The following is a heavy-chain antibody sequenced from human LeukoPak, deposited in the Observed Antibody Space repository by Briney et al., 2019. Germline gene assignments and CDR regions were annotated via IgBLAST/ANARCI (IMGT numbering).Heavy chain of an antibody. J-gene: IGHJ4*02. CDR3: AKDLSWHSSSDYDFDY. CDR2: ISDSGGNT. Sequence: GGSLRLSCAASGFTFNSYAMSWVRQAPWERLQWVSGISDSGGNTYYADSVRGRFTISRDNSKNTLYLQMNSLRAEDTAVYYCAKDLSWHSSSDYDFDYWGQGTLVTVSS. CDR1: GFTFNSYA. D-gene: IGHD5-12*01. V-gene: IGHV3-23*01.